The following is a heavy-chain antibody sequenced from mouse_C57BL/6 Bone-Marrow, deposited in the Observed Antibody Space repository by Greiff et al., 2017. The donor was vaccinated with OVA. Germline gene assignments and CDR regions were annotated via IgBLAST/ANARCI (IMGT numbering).Heavy chain of an antibody. CDR2: IDPEDGDT. Sequence: VQLQQSGAELVKPGASVKLSCTASGFTITDYYMPWVKQRTEQGLEWIGRIDPEDGDTKYAAKFQGKATITADTSSNTAYLQLSSLASEDTAVYYGASCSNSYYYAKDYWGQGTSVTVSS. CDR1: GFTITDYY. V-gene: IGHV14-2*01. D-gene: IGHD2-5*01. CDR3: ASCSNSYYYAKDY. J-gene: IGHJ4*01.